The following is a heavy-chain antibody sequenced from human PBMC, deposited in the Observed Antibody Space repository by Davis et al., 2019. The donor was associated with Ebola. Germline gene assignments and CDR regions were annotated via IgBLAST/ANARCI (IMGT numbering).Heavy chain of an antibody. CDR2: INPSGGST. CDR3: ARDIVVVVAAIDGYYYYGMDV. D-gene: IGHD2-15*01. CDR1: GYTFTGYY. V-gene: IGHV1-46*01. J-gene: IGHJ6*04. Sequence: ASVKVSCKASGYTFTGYYMHWVRQAPGQGLEWMGIINPSGGSTSYAQKFQGRVTMTRDTSTSTVYMELSSLRSEDTAVYYCARDIVVVVAAIDGYYYYGMDVWGKGTTVTVSS.